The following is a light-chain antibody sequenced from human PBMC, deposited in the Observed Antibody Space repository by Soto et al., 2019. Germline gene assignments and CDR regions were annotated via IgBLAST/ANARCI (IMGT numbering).Light chain of an antibody. Sequence: EIVMTQSPATLSVSPGERAILSCRASQSVSSNLAWYQQKPGQAPGLLIYGASTRATGIPARFSGSGSGTEFTLTISSLQSEDFAVYYCQQYNNWWTFGQGTKVEIK. J-gene: IGKJ1*01. CDR3: QQYNNWWT. CDR1: QSVSSN. CDR2: GAS. V-gene: IGKV3-15*01.